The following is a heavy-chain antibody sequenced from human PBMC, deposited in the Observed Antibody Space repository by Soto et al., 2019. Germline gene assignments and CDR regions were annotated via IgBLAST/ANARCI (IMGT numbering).Heavy chain of an antibody. J-gene: IGHJ4*02. CDR3: AREIYDYYDSSGFDY. CDR2: ISSSSSTI. CDR1: GFTFSSYS. D-gene: IGHD3-22*01. V-gene: IGHV3-48*01. Sequence: GGSLRLSCAASGFTFSSYSMNWVRQAPGKGLEWVSYISSSSSTIYYADSVKGRFTISRDNAKNSLYLQMNSLRAEDTAVYYCAREIYDYYDSSGFDYWGQGALVTVS.